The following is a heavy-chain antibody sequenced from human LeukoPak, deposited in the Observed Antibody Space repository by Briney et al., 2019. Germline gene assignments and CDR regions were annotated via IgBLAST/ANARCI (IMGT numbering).Heavy chain of an antibody. Sequence: GGSLRLSCAASGFTFSSYAMSWVRPAPGKGLEWVSAISGSGGSTYYADSVKGRFTISRDNSKNTLYLQMNSLRAEDTAAYYCAKEGIGYCSSTSCLRSLDYWGQGTLVTVSS. CDR1: GFTFSSYA. J-gene: IGHJ4*02. CDR3: AKEGIGYCSSTSCLRSLDY. D-gene: IGHD2-2*01. V-gene: IGHV3-23*01. CDR2: ISGSGGST.